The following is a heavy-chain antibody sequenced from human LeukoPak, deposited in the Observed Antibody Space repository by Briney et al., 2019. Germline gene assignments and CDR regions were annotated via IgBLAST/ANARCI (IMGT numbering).Heavy chain of an antibody. Sequence: ASVKVSCKASGGTFSSYDINWVRQASGQGLEWMGWMNPKSGNTGYLQKFQGRVTMTRDTSMSTAFMELSSLTSEDTAVYHCARVAATRDNWSIFDNWGQGTQVTVSS. CDR2: MNPKSGNT. CDR1: GGTFSSYD. V-gene: IGHV1-8*02. D-gene: IGHD1-1*01. CDR3: ARVAATRDNWSIFDN. J-gene: IGHJ5*02.